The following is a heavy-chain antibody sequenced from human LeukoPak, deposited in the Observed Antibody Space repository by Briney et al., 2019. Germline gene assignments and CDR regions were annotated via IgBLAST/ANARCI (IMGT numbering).Heavy chain of an antibody. Sequence: GGSLRLSCAASGFTFSSYDMHWVRQATGRGLEWASAIGTAGDTYYPGSVKGRFTISRENAKNSLYLQMNSLRAGDTAVYYCARGRAAAGFFDYWGQGTLVTVSS. CDR3: ARGRAAAGFFDY. J-gene: IGHJ4*02. CDR1: GFTFSSYD. D-gene: IGHD6-13*01. V-gene: IGHV3-13*01. CDR2: IGTAGDT.